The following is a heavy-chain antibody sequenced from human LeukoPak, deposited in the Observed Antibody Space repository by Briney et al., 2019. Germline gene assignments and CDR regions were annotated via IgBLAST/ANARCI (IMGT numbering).Heavy chain of an antibody. Sequence: ASVKVSCKASGYSWSNFGISWVRQAPGQGLEWIGWISTSNGRTSYADRVQDRVTMTADTSTGTVEMEMRSLTSDDTAVYYCVRSAGSWWLYIDNYFDPWGQGALVSVAS. CDR1: GYSWSNFG. J-gene: IGHJ5*02. D-gene: IGHD6-19*01. V-gene: IGHV1-18*01. CDR3: VRSAGSWWLYIDNYFDP. CDR2: ISTSNGRT.